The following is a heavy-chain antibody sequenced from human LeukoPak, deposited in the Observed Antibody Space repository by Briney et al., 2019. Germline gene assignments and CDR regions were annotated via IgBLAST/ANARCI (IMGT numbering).Heavy chain of an antibody. V-gene: IGHV1-69*04. J-gene: IGHJ5*02. Sequence: SVKVSCKASGGTFSSYAISWVRQAPGQGLEWMGRIIPILGIANYAQKFQGRVTITADKSTSTAYMELSSPRSEDTAVYYCARDGGITMVRGFDPWGQGTLVTVSS. CDR3: ARDGGITMVRGFDP. CDR1: GGTFSSYA. CDR2: IIPILGIA. D-gene: IGHD3-10*01.